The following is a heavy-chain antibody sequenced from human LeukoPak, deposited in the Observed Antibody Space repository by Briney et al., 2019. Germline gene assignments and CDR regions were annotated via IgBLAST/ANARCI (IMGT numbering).Heavy chain of an antibody. CDR3: ARGGTTGTPSLYPIDY. D-gene: IGHD1-1*01. V-gene: IGHV1-2*02. CDR1: GYTFTGYY. Sequence: ASVKVSCKASGYTFTGYYMHWVRQAPGQGLEWMGWINPNSGGTNYAQKFQGRVTMTRDTSISTAYMELRSLRSDDTAVYYCARGGTTGTPSLYPIDYWGQGTLVTVSS. CDR2: INPNSGGT. J-gene: IGHJ4*02.